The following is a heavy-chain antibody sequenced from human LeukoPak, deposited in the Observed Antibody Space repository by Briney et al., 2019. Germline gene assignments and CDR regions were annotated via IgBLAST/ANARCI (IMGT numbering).Heavy chain of an antibody. V-gene: IGHV3-64D*06. J-gene: IGHJ4*02. CDR1: GFTFSSHA. CDR2: ISSSGGST. Sequence: GGSLRLSCSASGFTFSSHAMHWVRQAPGKGLEYVSAISSSGGSTYYVDSVKGRFTISRDNSKNTLYLQMSSLRAEDTAVYYCVKDLLRYFDYISGPLGYWGQGTLVTVSS. CDR3: VKDLLRYFDYISGPLGY. D-gene: IGHD3-9*01.